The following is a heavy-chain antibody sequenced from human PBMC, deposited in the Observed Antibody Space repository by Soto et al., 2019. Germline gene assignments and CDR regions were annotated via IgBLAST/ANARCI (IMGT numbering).Heavy chain of an antibody. Sequence: SETLSLTCAVYGGSFSGYYWSWIRQPPGKGLEWIGEINHSGSTNYNPSLKSRVTISVDTSKNQFSLKLSSVTAADTAVYYCARGPQIGYCSGGSCNRPQGAIDYWGQGTLVTVSS. CDR3: ARGPQIGYCSGGSCNRPQGAIDY. CDR2: INHSGST. J-gene: IGHJ4*02. V-gene: IGHV4-34*01. CDR1: GGSFSGYY. D-gene: IGHD2-15*01.